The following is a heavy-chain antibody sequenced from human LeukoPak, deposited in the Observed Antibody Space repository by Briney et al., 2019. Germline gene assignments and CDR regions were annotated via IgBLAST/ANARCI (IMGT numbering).Heavy chain of an antibody. Sequence: SGTLSLTCAVYGGSFSGYYWSWIRQPPGKGLEWIGEINHSGSTNYNPSLKSRVTISVDTSKNQFSLKLSSVTAADTAVYYSARGYSSSSYNWFDPWGQGTLVTVSS. V-gene: IGHV4-34*01. D-gene: IGHD6-6*01. J-gene: IGHJ5*02. CDR1: GGSFSGYY. CDR2: INHSGST. CDR3: ARGYSSSSYNWFDP.